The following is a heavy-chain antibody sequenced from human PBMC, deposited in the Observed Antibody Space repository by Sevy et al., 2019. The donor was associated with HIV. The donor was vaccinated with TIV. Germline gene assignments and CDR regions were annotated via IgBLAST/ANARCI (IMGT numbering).Heavy chain of an antibody. CDR3: AKALELVVVVAATLDY. J-gene: IGHJ4*02. Sequence: GGSLRLSCAASGFTFSSYGMHWVRLAPDKGLEWVAVVSYDGSNKYYADSVKGRFTISRDNSKNTLYLQMNSLRAEDTAVYYCAKALELVVVVAATLDYWGQGTLVTVSS. D-gene: IGHD2-15*01. V-gene: IGHV3-30*18. CDR1: GFTFSSYG. CDR2: VSYDGSNK.